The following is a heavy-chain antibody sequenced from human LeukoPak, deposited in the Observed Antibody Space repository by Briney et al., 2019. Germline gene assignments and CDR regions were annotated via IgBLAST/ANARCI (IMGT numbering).Heavy chain of an antibody. CDR3: ARGAAILITNPFDF. Sequence: GGSLRLSCAVSGFTFSNYAMTWVRQAPGKGLEWVSSVSDATGDIWYADSVKGRFTISTDQSKNTLYLQMNSLRADDTAVYCCARGAAILITNPFDFWGQGTLVAVSS. D-gene: IGHD3-22*01. CDR2: VSDATGDI. CDR1: GFTFSNYA. V-gene: IGHV3-23*01. J-gene: IGHJ4*02.